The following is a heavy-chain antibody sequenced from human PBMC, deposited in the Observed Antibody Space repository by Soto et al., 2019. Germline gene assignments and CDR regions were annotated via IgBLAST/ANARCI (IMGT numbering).Heavy chain of an antibody. V-gene: IGHV3-30*03. J-gene: IGHJ5*02. CDR3: ARDNCISTSCYRLYNWFDP. Sequence: QVHLVESGGGVVQPGRSLRLSCAASGFTFTSYGMHWVRQAPGKGLEWVAVISYAGSNKYYADSVKGRFTISRDNSKNTLYLKMNSLRAEDTAVYYCARDNCISTSCYRLYNWFDPWGQGTLVTVSS. CDR2: ISYAGSNK. CDR1: GFTFTSYG. D-gene: IGHD2-2*01.